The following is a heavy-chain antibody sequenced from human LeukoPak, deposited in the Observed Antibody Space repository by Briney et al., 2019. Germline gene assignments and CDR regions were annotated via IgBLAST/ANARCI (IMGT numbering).Heavy chain of an antibody. J-gene: IGHJ6*03. D-gene: IGHD2-2*01. CDR3: ARGTAVPASPSLYYMDV. V-gene: IGHV3-64*01. Sequence: GGSLRLSCAASGFSFSGYAMHWVRQAPGKGLEYVSAISSNGGSTYYANSVKGRFTISRDNSKNTLYLQMGSLRAEDMAVYYCARGTAVPASPSLYYMDVWGKGTTVTVSS. CDR2: ISSNGGST. CDR1: GFSFSGYA.